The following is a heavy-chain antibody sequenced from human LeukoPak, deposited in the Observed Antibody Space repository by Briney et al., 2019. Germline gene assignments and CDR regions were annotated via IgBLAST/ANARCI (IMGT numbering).Heavy chain of an antibody. D-gene: IGHD5-18*01. CDR2: IRYDGSNK. V-gene: IGHV3-30*02. CDR3: ARGGAYSYGYVGY. CDR1: GFTFSSYG. J-gene: IGHJ4*02. Sequence: PGGTLRLSCAASGFTFSSYGMHWVRQAPGKGLEWVAFIRYDGSNKYYADSVKGRFTISRDNSKNTVYLQLNSLRAEDTAVYYCARGGAYSYGYVGYWGQGTLVTVSS.